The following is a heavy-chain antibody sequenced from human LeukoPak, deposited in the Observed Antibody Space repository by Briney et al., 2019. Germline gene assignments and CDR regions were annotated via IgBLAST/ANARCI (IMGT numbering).Heavy chain of an antibody. CDR2: IYPCDSDT. CDR3: AREGGSGWRGIDY. V-gene: IGHV5-51*01. Sequence: GESLQISFKGSGYSFTSYWIGWGRPRPGKGVEWMGIIYPCDSDTRYSPSFQGQVTISADKSISTAYLQWSSLKASDTAMYYCAREGGSGWRGIDYWGQGTLVTVSS. CDR1: GYSFTSYW. D-gene: IGHD6-19*01. J-gene: IGHJ4*02.